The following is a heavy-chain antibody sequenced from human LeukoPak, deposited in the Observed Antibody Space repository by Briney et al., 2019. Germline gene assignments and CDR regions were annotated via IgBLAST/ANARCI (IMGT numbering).Heavy chain of an antibody. CDR1: GYTFTGYY. CDR2: INPNSGGT. Sequence: ASVKVSCKASGYTFTGYYMHWVRQAPGQGLEWMGRINPNSGGTNYAQKLQGRVTMTTDTSTSTAYMELRSLRSDDTAVYYCASSPKSFTYYDFWSGHPAYYYYMDVWGKGTTVTVSS. V-gene: IGHV1-2*06. J-gene: IGHJ6*03. D-gene: IGHD3-3*01. CDR3: ASSPKSFTYYDFWSGHPAYYYYMDV.